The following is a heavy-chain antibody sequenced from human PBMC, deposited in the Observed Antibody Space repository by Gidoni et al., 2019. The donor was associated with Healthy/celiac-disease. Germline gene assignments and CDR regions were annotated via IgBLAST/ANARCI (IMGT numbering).Heavy chain of an antibody. CDR2: ISGSGGST. J-gene: IGHJ4*02. D-gene: IGHD3-3*01. Sequence: EVQLLESGGGLVQPGGSPRLSCAASGFTFSSYALSWVRQAPGKGLEWVSAISGSGGSTYYADSVKGRFTISRDNSKNTLYLQMNSLRAEDTAVYYCAKDRNPYTTIFGVVTSPDYWGQGTLVTVSS. CDR3: AKDRNPYTTIFGVVTSPDY. V-gene: IGHV3-23*01. CDR1: GFTFSSYA.